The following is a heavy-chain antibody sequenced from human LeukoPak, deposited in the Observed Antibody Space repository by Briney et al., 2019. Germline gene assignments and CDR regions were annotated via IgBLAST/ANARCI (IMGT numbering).Heavy chain of an antibody. CDR2: INPSGGST. D-gene: IGHD2-21*02. V-gene: IGHV1-46*01. Sequence: GASVKASCKASGYTFTSYYMHWVRQAPGQGLEWMGIINPSGGSTSYAQKFQGRVTMTRDTSTSTVYMELSSLRSEDTAVYYCARLEGVVTANNYYYYGMDVWGQGTTVTVSS. J-gene: IGHJ6*02. CDR3: ARLEGVVTANNYYYYGMDV. CDR1: GYTFTSYY.